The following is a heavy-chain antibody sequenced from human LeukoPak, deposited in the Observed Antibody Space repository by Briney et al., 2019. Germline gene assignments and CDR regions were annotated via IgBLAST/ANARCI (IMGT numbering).Heavy chain of an antibody. Sequence: PSETLSLTCTVSGGSISSGGYYWSWIRQPPGKGLEWIGEINHSGSTNYNPSLKSRVTISVDTSKNQFSLKLSSVTAADTAVYYCARRNNPSKYCSSTSCYTSYYFDYWGQGTLVTVYS. J-gene: IGHJ4*02. V-gene: IGHV4-39*07. CDR3: ARRNNPSKYCSSTSCYTSYYFDY. CDR2: INHSGST. D-gene: IGHD2-2*02. CDR1: GGSISSGGYY.